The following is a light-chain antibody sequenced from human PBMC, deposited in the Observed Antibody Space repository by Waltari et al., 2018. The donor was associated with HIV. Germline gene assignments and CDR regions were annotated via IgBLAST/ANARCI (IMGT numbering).Light chain of an antibody. CDR2: DKN. J-gene: IGLJ3*02. V-gene: IGLV1-51*01. CDR1: NSNIGTNY. CDR3: GTWDDSLNGGV. Sequence: QSVLTQPPSVSAAPGQKVTISCSGRNSNIGTNYVSWYQHLPGTAPKLLIYDKNQRPSGIPDRFPGSKSGTSATLGITGLQTGDEADYYCGTWDDSLNGGVFGGGTKLTVL.